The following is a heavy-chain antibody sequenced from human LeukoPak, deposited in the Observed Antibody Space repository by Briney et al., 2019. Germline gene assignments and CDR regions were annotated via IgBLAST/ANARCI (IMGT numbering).Heavy chain of an antibody. CDR3: ARGLIWYYYMDV. CDR1: GFTFSSYS. J-gene: IGHJ6*03. V-gene: IGHV3-21*04. Sequence: GGSLRLSCAASGFTFSSYSMNWVRQAPGKGLEWVSSISSSSSYIYYADSVKGRFTISRDNAKNSLYLQMNSLRAEDTAAYYCARGLIWYYYMDVWGKGTTVTISS. D-gene: IGHD3-16*01. CDR2: ISSSSSYI.